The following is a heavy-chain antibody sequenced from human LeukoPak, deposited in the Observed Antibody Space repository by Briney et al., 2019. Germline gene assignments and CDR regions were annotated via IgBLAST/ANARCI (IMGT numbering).Heavy chain of an antibody. CDR1: GGSISSANYY. V-gene: IGHV4-61*02. CDR3: AREDPYYYYYMDV. Sequence: SETLSFTCAVSGGSISSANYYWSWIRQPAGKGLEWIGRIYTSGTTNYNPSLKSRVTISIDTSKNHFSLELSSVTAADTAVYYCAREDPYYYYYMDVWGKGTTVTVSS. J-gene: IGHJ6*03. CDR2: IYTSGTT.